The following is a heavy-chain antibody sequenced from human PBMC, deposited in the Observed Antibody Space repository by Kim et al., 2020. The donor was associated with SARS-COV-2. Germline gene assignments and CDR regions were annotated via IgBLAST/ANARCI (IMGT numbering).Heavy chain of an antibody. J-gene: IGHJ4*01. CDR3: AKGQSGTRQERYSDY. D-gene: IGHD1-26*01. CDR1: GYTFSSYA. CDR2: VSAAGLRT. Sequence: GGSLRLSCAASGYTFSSYAMTWVRQAPGKGPEWVAAVSAAGLRTYYADSLKGRFTISRDNSKNTVNLQMNSLRPEDSAVYYCAKGQSGTRQERYSDYWG. V-gene: IGHV3-23*01.